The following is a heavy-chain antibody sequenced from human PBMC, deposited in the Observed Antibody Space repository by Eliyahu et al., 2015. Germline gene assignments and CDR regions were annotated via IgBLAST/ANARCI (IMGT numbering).Heavy chain of an antibody. CDR1: GGSISTTSYY. Sequence: QLQLQESGPGLVTPSETLSLTCTVSGGSISTTSYYGGGFRQSPGGGLEWIGTMYYSGTTYYNPSLKSRVTMSIDTSKNLFSLKLNSVTAADTAVYYCARRASGWNVGWFDPWGQGTLVTVSS. CDR3: ARRASGWNVGWFDP. D-gene: IGHD1-1*01. CDR2: MYYSGTT. J-gene: IGHJ5*02. V-gene: IGHV4-39*01.